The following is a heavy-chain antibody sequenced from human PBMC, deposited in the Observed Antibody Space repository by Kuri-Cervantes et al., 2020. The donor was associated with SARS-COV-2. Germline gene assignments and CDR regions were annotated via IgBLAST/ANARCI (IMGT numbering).Heavy chain of an antibody. V-gene: IGHV1-2*04. CDR3: ARELVVVPAAEQNWYYYYGMDV. CDR1: GYTFTSYA. D-gene: IGHD2-2*01. J-gene: IGHJ6*02. Sequence: ASVKVSCKASGYTFTSYAMHWVRQAPGQGLEWMGWINPNSGGTNYAQKFQGWVTMTRDTSISTAYMELSRLRSDDTAVYYCARELVVVPAAEQNWYYYYGMDVWGQGTTVTVSS. CDR2: INPNSGGT.